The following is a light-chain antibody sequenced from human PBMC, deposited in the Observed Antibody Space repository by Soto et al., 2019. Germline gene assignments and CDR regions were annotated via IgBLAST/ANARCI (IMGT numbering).Light chain of an antibody. CDR3: QQYSDWPLT. J-gene: IGKJ4*01. V-gene: IGKV3-15*01. CDR2: GAS. CDR1: QTVRNSN. Sequence: EIVLTQSPATLSLSPGERATLSYRAGQTVRNSNLAWYQQKPGQAPRVLIYGASTWATGIPTRFSGSGSGTEFTLTISILQSEDFAVYYCQQYSDWPLTFGGGTKVEI.